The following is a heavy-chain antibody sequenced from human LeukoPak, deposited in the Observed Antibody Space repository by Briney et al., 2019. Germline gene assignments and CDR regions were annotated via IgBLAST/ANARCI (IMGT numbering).Heavy chain of an antibody. CDR3: ARDNSVGDNAWWFDP. CDR2: INPTGGST. J-gene: IGHJ5*02. D-gene: IGHD1-26*01. Sequence: GASVKVSCKASRGTFSSYAISWVRQAPGQGLEWMGLINPTGGSTGYAQKFQGRVTMTRDMSTSTDYMELSSLRSEDTAIYYCARDNSVGDNAWWFDPWGQGTLVTVSS. CDR1: RGTFSSYA. V-gene: IGHV1-46*01.